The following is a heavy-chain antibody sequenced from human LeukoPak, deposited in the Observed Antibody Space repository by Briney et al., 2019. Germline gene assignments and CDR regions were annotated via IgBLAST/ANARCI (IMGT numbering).Heavy chain of an antibody. CDR2: IYSSRGT. CDR1: GFTLSSNY. Sequence: PGGSLRLSCEASGFTLSSNYMSWVRQAPGKGLEWVSIIYSSRGTNYADSVKGRFTISRDNSKNTLYLQMNSLRAEDTAMYYCATQWDGGAGAFDTWGQGTMVTVSS. D-gene: IGHD1-26*01. J-gene: IGHJ3*02. V-gene: IGHV3-66*01. CDR3: ATQWDGGAGAFDT.